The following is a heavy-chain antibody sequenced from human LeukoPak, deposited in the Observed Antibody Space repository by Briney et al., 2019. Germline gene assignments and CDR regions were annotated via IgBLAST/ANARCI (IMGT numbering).Heavy chain of an antibody. CDR3: ARGSRDGYSNYWYFDL. D-gene: IGHD5-24*01. CDR1: GGSFSGYY. CDR2: INHSGST. V-gene: IGHV4-34*01. Sequence: SETLSLTCAVYGGSFSGYYWSWIRQPPGKGLEWIGEINHSGSTNYNPSLKSRVTLSEDTSKNQFSLNLSSVTAADTAVYYCARGSRDGYSNYWYFDLWGRGTLVTVSS. J-gene: IGHJ2*01.